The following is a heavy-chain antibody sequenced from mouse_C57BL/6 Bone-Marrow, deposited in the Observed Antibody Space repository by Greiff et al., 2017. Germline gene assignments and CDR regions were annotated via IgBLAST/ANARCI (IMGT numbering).Heavy chain of an antibody. Sequence: VKQSCKASGYTFTSYWMHWVKQRPGRGLEWIGRIDPNSGGTKYNEKFKSKATLTVDKPSSTAYMQLSSLTSEDSAVYYCARGTMVTEGFAYWGQGTLVTVSA. J-gene: IGHJ3*01. CDR3: ARGTMVTEGFAY. D-gene: IGHD2-2*01. V-gene: IGHV1-72*01. CDR1: GYTFTSYW. CDR2: IDPNSGGT.